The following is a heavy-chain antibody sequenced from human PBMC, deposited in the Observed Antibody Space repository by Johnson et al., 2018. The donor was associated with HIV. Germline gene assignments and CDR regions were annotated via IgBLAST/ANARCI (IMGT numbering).Heavy chain of an antibody. D-gene: IGHD2-2*01. J-gene: IGHJ3*02. CDR2: IKSKTDGGTI. Sequence: VQLVESGGGLVKPGGSLRLSCAASGFTFKNAWMSWVRQAPGKGLEWVGRIKSKTDGGTIEYAAPVKGRFTIPRDDSKTTLFPQMNSLETEDTAVDYCATGDMPAFDIWGQGTMVTVSS. CDR1: GFTFKNAW. CDR3: ATGDMPAFDI. V-gene: IGHV3-15*01.